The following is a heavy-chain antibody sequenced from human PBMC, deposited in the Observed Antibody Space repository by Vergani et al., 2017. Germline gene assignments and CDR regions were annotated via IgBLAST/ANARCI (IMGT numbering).Heavy chain of an antibody. Sequence: QVQLVQSGAEVKKPGASVKVSCKASGYTFTSYGISWVRQAPGQGLEWMGWISAYNGNTNYAQKLQGRVTMTTDTSTSTAYMELRSLRSDDTAVYYCATNRRIIHSNVWDYYYYYGMDVWGQGTTVTVSS. D-gene: IGHD1-14*01. CDR2: ISAYNGNT. CDR3: ATNRRIIHSNVWDYYYYYGMDV. CDR1: GYTFTSYG. J-gene: IGHJ6*02. V-gene: IGHV1-18*01.